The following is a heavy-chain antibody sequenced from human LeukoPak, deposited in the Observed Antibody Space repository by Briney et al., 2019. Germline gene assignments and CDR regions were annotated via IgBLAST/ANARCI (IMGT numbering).Heavy chain of an antibody. J-gene: IGHJ6*03. Sequence: SVKVSCKASGGTLTNSALSWVRQAPGQGLEWMGRIIPVAALIHRAQKFQDRVTISADTSTNTAYMDLTSLRSEDTAVYYCARGGCSSTSCYYYYYMDVWGKGTTVTVSS. V-gene: IGHV1-69*04. D-gene: IGHD2-2*01. CDR1: GGTLTNSA. CDR3: ARGGCSSTSCYYYYYMDV. CDR2: IIPVAALI.